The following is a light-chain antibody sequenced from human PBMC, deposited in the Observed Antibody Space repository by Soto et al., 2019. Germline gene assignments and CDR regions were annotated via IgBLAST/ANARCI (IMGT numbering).Light chain of an antibody. V-gene: IGKV1-5*01. CDR3: QQYNSYSPWT. CDR2: DAS. J-gene: IGKJ1*01. Sequence: LQMTQSPSTLSDSVGDRVTITCRASQSISSWLAWYQQKPGKAPKLLIYDASSLESGVPSRFSGSGSGTEFTLTISSLQPDDFATYYCQQYNSYSPWTFGQGTKVDIK. CDR1: QSISSW.